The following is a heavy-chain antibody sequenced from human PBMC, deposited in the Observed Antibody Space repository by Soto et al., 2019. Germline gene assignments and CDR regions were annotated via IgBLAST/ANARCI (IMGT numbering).Heavy chain of an antibody. J-gene: IGHJ6*02. CDR3: ASSYGDYLGMDV. V-gene: IGHV3-48*01. Sequence: EVQLVESGGGLVQPGGSLRLSCAASGFTFSSYSMNWVRQAPGKGLEWVSYISSSSSTIYYADSVKGRFNISRDNAKNPLYLQMNRLRAEDTAVYYCASSYGDYLGMDVWGQGTTVTLSS. D-gene: IGHD4-17*01. CDR2: ISSSSSTI. CDR1: GFTFSSYS.